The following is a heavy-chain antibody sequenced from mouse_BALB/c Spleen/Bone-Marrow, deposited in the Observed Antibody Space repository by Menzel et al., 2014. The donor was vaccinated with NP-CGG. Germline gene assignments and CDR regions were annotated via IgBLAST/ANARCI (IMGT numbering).Heavy chain of an antibody. V-gene: IGHV1-80*01. D-gene: IGHD1-2*01. CDR1: GYAFSAYW. CDR3: TRSTATFDY. Sequence: VQLQQSGAELVRPGSSVKISCKASGYAFSAYWMNWVKQRPGQGLEWMGQIYPGDGDTNYNGKFKGKATLTADRSSSTAYMQLSSLTSEDSAVYFCTRSTATFDYWRQGTTLTVSS. J-gene: IGHJ2*01. CDR2: IYPGDGDT.